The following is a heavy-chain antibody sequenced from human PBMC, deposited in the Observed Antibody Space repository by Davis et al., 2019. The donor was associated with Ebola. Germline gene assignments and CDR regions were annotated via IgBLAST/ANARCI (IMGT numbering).Heavy chain of an antibody. CDR2: FGTAGDT. V-gene: IGHV3-13*01. D-gene: IGHD2-2*01. J-gene: IGHJ5*02. CDR1: AFTLSRYD. Sequence: PAGSLRLSCAVSAFTLSRYDMHWVRQPTGHGLEWVSSFGTAGDTYYPGSVKGRFTISRENAKNSLYLQMNSLRAEETAVYYCARGAQLLSFDPWGQGTLVTVSS. CDR3: ARGAQLLSFDP.